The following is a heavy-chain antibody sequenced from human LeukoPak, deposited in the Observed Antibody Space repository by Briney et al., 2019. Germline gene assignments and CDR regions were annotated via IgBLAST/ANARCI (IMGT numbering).Heavy chain of an antibody. CDR1: GFTFSSFW. CDR3: ARGRPTPGTDY. CDR2: IKEDGSVT. V-gene: IGHV3-7*04. D-gene: IGHD6-13*01. Sequence: GGSLRLSCVGSGFTFSSFWMNWVRQVPGKGLEWLANIKEDGSVTTHVESVKGRFTISRDNAENVLYLQMNSLRVEDTGIYYCARGRPTPGTDYWGQGVLVTVSP. J-gene: IGHJ4*02.